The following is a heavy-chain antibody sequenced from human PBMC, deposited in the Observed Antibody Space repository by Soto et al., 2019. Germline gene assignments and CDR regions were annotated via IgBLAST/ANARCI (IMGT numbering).Heavy chain of an antibody. J-gene: IGHJ6*02. CDR2: ISESSSHK. V-gene: IGHV3-21*06. D-gene: IGHD2-2*01. Sequence: EVQLVESGGGLVKPGGSLRLSCVASGFTFSSYSMNWVRQAPGKGLEWVSSISESSSHKYYADSVKGRFTVSRDNAKNSLYLKINSLRAEETAVYYCATQFPYCGETSCYPSPPYYGLDVWGQGTTVIVSS. CDR1: GFTFSSYS. CDR3: ATQFPYCGETSCYPSPPYYGLDV.